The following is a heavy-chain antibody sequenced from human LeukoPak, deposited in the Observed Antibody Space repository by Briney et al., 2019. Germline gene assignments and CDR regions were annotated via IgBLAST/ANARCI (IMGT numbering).Heavy chain of an antibody. CDR2: INPNSGCT. D-gene: IGHD6-13*01. CDR3: AAVAAAGTPPGY. J-gene: IGHJ4*02. Sequence: ASVKVSCKASGYTFTGYYMHWVRQAPGQGLGWRGWINPNSGCTNYAQKFQGRVTMTRDTSISTAYMELSRLRSDDTAVCYCAAVAAAGTPPGYWGQGTLVTVSS. V-gene: IGHV1-2*02. CDR1: GYTFTGYY.